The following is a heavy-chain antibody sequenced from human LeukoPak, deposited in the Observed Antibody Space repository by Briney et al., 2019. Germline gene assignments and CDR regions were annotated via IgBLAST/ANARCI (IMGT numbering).Heavy chain of an antibody. J-gene: IGHJ4*02. V-gene: IGHV3-9*01. D-gene: IGHD6-6*01. Sequence: PGRSLRLSCAASGFTFDDYAMHWVRQAPGKGLEWVSGISWNSGSIGYADSVKGRFTISRDNAKNSLYLQMNSLRAEDTALYYCAKDMSASSSGGFDYWGQGTLVTVSS. CDR2: ISWNSGSI. CDR1: GFTFDDYA. CDR3: AKDMSASSSGGFDY.